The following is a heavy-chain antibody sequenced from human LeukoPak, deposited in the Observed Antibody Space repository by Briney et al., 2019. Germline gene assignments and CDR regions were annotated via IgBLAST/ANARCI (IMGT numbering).Heavy chain of an antibody. Sequence: PSETLSLTCTVSGGSISSGGYYWSWLRQHPGKGLEWIGYTYYSGSTYYNPSLKSRVTISVDTSKNQFSLKLSSVTAADTAVYYCAREVGGVTITSPYYYYGMDVWGQGTTVTVSS. V-gene: IGHV4-31*03. J-gene: IGHJ6*02. CDR1: GGSISSGGYY. CDR3: AREVGGVTITSPYYYYGMDV. CDR2: TYYSGST. D-gene: IGHD3-16*01.